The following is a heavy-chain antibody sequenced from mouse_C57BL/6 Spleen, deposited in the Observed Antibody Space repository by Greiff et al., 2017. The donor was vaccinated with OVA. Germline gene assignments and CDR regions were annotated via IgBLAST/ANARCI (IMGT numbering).Heavy chain of an antibody. CDR1: GYTFTSYT. J-gene: IGHJ2*01. D-gene: IGHD2-1*01. CDR3: ASGDGNYFDY. CDR2: INPSSGYT. V-gene: IGHV1-4*01. Sequence: QVQLQQSGAELARPGASVKMSCKASGYTFTSYTMHWVKQRPGQGLEWIGYINPSSGYTKYNQKFKDKATLTADKSSSTAYMQLSSLTSEDSAVYYCASGDGNYFDYWGQGTTLTVSS.